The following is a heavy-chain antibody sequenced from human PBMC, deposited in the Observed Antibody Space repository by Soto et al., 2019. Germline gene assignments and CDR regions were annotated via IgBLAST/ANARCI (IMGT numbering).Heavy chain of an antibody. CDR1: GFGFSAYS. CDR3: VSVCWGYTYGNGFDG. CDR2: IQHNGNYI. D-gene: IGHD5-18*01. Sequence: QVQLVESGGGVVHPGGSLRLSCKASGFGFSAYSMHWVRQAPGKGLEWVAVIQHNGNYIRYSDFVRGRFTISRDNYKTSLYLEMTGLTPEDTALSYCVSVCWGYTYGNGFDGWGQGTTVTFSS. V-gene: IGHV3-30-3*01. J-gene: IGHJ6*02.